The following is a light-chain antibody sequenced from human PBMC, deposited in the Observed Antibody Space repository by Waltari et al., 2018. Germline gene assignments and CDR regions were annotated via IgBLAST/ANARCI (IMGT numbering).Light chain of an antibody. CDR2: ENT. Sequence: QSVLTQPPSVSAAPGQRVTIPCSGGSSNLGNNYVSWYRQFPGTAPKLLIYENTARPSGIPGRFSGSKSGTSATLDITGLQAGDEADYYCGTWDSSLSGAVFGGGTHLTVL. CDR3: GTWDSSLSGAV. CDR1: SSNLGNNY. V-gene: IGLV1-51*02. J-gene: IGLJ7*01.